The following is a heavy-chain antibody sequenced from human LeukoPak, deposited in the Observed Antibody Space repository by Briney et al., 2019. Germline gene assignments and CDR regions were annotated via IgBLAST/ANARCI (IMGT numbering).Heavy chain of an antibody. CDR2: ISGSGGST. CDR1: GFTFSSYA. V-gene: IGHV3-23*01. Sequence: GGSLRLSCAASGFTFSSYAMSWVRQAPGKGLEWVSAISGSGGSTYYADSVKGRFTISRDNAKNSLYLQMNSLRAEDTAVYYCARVGYIEYSRSSVADYWGQGTLVTVSS. D-gene: IGHD6-6*01. J-gene: IGHJ4*02. CDR3: ARVGYIEYSRSSVADY.